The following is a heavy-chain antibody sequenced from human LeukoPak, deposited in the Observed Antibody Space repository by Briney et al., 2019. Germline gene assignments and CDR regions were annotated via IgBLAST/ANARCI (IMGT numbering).Heavy chain of an antibody. CDR2: ISTSSSTI. CDR3: ARGSRFGVVERDAFDI. J-gene: IGHJ3*02. Sequence: GGSLRLSCAASGFTFSGYSMNWVRQAPGKGLEWVSYISTSSSTIYYADSVKGRFTISRDNAKNSLYLQMNSLRAEDTAVYYCARGSRFGVVERDAFDIWGQGTMVTVSS. V-gene: IGHV3-48*04. CDR1: GFTFSGYS. D-gene: IGHD3-3*01.